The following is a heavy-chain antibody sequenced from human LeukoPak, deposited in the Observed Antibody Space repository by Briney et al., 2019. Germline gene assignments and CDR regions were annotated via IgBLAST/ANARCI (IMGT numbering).Heavy chain of an antibody. CDR2: IYPGDSDT. D-gene: IGHD6-13*01. CDR1: GYSFTSYW. V-gene: IGHV5-51*01. CDR3: AVGPYSSSWYRDAFDI. J-gene: IGHJ3*02. Sequence: GESLKISCKGSGYSFTSYWIGWVRQMPGKGLEWMGIIYPGDSDTRFSPSFQGQVSISADKSISTAYLQWSRLKASDTAMYYCAVGPYSSSWYRDAFDIWGQGTMVTVSS.